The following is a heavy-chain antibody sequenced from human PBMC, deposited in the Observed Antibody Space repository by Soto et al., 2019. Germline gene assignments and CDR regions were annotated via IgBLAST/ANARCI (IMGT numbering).Heavy chain of an antibody. D-gene: IGHD2-15*01. J-gene: IGHJ6*02. CDR3: TTGSVEGV. CDR1: GFTFNTAW. CDR2: IKTSADGGAT. Sequence: EVQLVESGGGLVKPGGSLRLSCAASGFTFNTAWLNWVRQAPGEGLEWVGRIKTSADGGATDYAAPVQGRFTISRDDSKTALSLHMNSLKTEDTAVYYCTTGSVEGVWGQGTTVTDSS. V-gene: IGHV3-15*07.